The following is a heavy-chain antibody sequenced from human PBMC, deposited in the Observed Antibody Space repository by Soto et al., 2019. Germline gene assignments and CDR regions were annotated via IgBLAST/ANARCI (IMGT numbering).Heavy chain of an antibody. D-gene: IGHD5-12*01. CDR1: GFTFSDYA. V-gene: IGHV3-23*01. CDR2: ISGSSDST. J-gene: IGHJ4*02. CDR3: AKVKTWTYLDY. Sequence: GGSLRLSCAASGFTFSDYAMSWVRQAPGKGLEWVSSISGSSDSTYYADSVKGRFTISRDNSKNTLYLQMNSLRAEDTAVYYCAKVKTWTYLDYWGQGALGTVSS.